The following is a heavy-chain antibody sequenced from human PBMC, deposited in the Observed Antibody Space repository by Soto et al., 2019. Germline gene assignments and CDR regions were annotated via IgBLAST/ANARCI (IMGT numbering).Heavy chain of an antibody. CDR3: ARRQGYCSGGSCYKMVYYLDY. CDR1: GGSISSYY. Sequence: PSETLSLTCTVSGGSISSYYWSWIRQPPGKGLEWIGYIYYSGSTNYNPSLKSRVTISVDTSKNQFSLKLSSVTAADTAVYYCARRQGYCSGGSCYKMVYYLDYWGQGTLVTV. D-gene: IGHD2-15*01. V-gene: IGHV4-59*01. J-gene: IGHJ4*02. CDR2: IYYSGST.